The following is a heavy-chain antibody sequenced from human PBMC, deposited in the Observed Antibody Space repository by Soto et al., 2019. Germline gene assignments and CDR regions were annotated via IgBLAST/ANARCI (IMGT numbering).Heavy chain of an antibody. J-gene: IGHJ5*02. CDR2: ISSSSSYT. Sequence: QVQLVESGGGLVKPGGSLRLSCAASGFTFSDYYMSWIRQAPGKGLEWVSYISSSSSYTNYADSVKGRFTISRDNAKNSLYLQINSLRAEDTAVYYCARDHGGIAARRWFDPWGQGTLVTVSS. V-gene: IGHV3-11*06. CDR3: ARDHGGIAARRWFDP. CDR1: GFTFSDYY. D-gene: IGHD6-6*01.